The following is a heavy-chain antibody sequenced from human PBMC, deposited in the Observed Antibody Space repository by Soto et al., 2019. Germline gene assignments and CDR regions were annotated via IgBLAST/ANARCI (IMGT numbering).Heavy chain of an antibody. Sequence: GGSLRLSCVASGVTFSIYAMHWVRQAPGKGLEWVSGLNGSGGRTFYADFAAPVRGRFAISRDDSKSMVYLQMNSLKAEDTAIYYCTTDSYFTLRLVRFDYWGLGTLVTVSS. CDR1: GVTFSIYA. CDR3: TTDSYFTLRLVRFDY. D-gene: IGHD3-22*01. J-gene: IGHJ4*01. V-gene: IGHV3-23*01. CDR2: LNGSGGRT.